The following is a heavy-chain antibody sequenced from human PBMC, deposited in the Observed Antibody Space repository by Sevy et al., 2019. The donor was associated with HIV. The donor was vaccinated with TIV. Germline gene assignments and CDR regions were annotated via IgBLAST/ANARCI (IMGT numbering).Heavy chain of an antibody. V-gene: IGHV3-20*04. J-gene: IGHJ6*02. CDR1: GFTFDDYG. D-gene: IGHD7-27*01. CDR3: ARLLGNRDYYYYGIDV. CDR2: INWNGGST. Sequence: GGSLRLSCAASGFTFDDYGMSWVRQAPGKGLEWVSGINWNGGSTGYADSVKGRFTISRDNAKNSLYLQMNSLRAEDTALYYCARLLGNRDYYYYGIDVWGQGTTVTVSS.